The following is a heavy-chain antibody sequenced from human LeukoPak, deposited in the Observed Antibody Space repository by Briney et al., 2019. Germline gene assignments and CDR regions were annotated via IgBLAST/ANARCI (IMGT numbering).Heavy chain of an antibody. Sequence: SETLSLTCAVYGGSFSGYYWSWIRQPPGKGLEWIGEINHSGSTNYNPSLKSRVTISVDTSKNQFSLKLSSVTAADTAVYYCARVAYYDILTGYPHPPDYWGQGTLVTVSS. CDR1: GGSFSGYY. CDR2: INHSGST. J-gene: IGHJ4*02. V-gene: IGHV4-34*01. CDR3: ARVAYYDILTGYPHPPDY. D-gene: IGHD3-9*01.